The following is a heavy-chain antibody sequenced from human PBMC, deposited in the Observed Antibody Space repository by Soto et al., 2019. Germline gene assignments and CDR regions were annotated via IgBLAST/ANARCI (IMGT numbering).Heavy chain of an antibody. Sequence: GGSLRLSCAASGFTFSSYSMNWVRQAPGKGLEWVSSISSSSSYIYYADSVKGRFTISRDNAKNSLYLQMNSLGAEDTAVYYCARDLGYGDLLDYWGQGTLVTVSS. D-gene: IGHD4-17*01. CDR1: GFTFSSYS. V-gene: IGHV3-21*01. CDR3: ARDLGYGDLLDY. J-gene: IGHJ4*02. CDR2: ISSSSSYI.